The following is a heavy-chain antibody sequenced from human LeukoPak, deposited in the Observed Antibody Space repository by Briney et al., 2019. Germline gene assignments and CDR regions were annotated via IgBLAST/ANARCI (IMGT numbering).Heavy chain of an antibody. V-gene: IGHV3-15*01. CDR1: GFSVTRNY. D-gene: IGHD3-3*01. Sequence: GGSLRLSCAASGFSVTRNYVSWVHQAPGKGLEWVGHIKTKTDGGTTDYAAPVKGRFTISRDDSKNTLYLQMNSLKTEDTAVYFCTTATIYDFWNGYFKTFDYWGQGTLVTVSS. CDR2: IKTKTDGGTT. CDR3: TTATIYDFWNGYFKTFDY. J-gene: IGHJ4*02.